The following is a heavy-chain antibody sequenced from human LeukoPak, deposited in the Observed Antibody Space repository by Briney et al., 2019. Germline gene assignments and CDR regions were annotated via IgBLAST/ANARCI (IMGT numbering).Heavy chain of an antibody. CDR1: GGSFSGFY. Sequence: SETLSLTCGVHGGSFSGFYWGWIRQSPGKGLEWIGEINHRGSTSYNPSLKSRVTISIDTSKNQFSLNLSSVTAADTAVYYCARGHIATAGTVFDYWGKGTLVTVSS. D-gene: IGHD6-13*01. CDR3: ARGHIATAGTVFDY. CDR2: INHRGST. V-gene: IGHV4-34*01. J-gene: IGHJ4*02.